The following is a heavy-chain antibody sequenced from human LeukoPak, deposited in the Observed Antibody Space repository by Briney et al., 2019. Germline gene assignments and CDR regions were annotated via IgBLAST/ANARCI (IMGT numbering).Heavy chain of an antibody. D-gene: IGHD6-19*01. CDR2: IDPSDSYT. CDR1: GYSFTSYW. CDR3: ASIVAGKRYYDY. J-gene: IGHJ4*02. V-gene: IGHV5-10-1*01. Sequence: GESLKISCKGSGYSFTSYWISWVRQMAGKGLEWMGRIDPSDSYTNYSPSFQGHVTISADKSISTAYLQWSSLKASDTAMYYCASIVAGKRYYDYWGQGTLVTVSS.